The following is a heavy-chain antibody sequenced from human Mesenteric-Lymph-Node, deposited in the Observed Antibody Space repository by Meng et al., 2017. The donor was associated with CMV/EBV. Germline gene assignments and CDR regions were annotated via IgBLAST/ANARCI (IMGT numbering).Heavy chain of an antibody. CDR1: GYMFTTYD. D-gene: IGHD3-22*01. CDR3: ARGVVAGVDY. Sequence: SCKAAGYMFTTYDVNWVRQTTGQGLGWMGWMSPGSGNTGYAQKFQGRVIMTRDTSTSTHYMELSSLTSEDTAVYYCARGVVAGVDYWGQGTLVTVSS. J-gene: IGHJ4*02. V-gene: IGHV1-8*01. CDR2: MSPGSGNT.